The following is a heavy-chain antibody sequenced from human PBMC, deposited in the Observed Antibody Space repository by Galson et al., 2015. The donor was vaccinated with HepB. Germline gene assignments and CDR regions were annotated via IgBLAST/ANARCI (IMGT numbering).Heavy chain of an antibody. V-gene: IGHV1-2*02. J-gene: IGHJ5*02. D-gene: IGHD2-2*01. CDR2: INPNSGGT. CDR1: GYTFTGYY. CDR3: ARENRRGGCSSTSCYARRFDP. Sequence: SVKVSCKASGYTFTGYYMHWVRQAPGQGLEWMGWINPNSGGTNYAQKFQGRVTMTRDTSISTAYMELSRLRSDDTAVYYCARENRRGGCSSTSCYARRFDPWGQGTLVTVSS.